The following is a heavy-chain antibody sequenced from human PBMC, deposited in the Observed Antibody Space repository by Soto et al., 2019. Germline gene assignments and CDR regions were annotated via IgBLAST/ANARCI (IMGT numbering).Heavy chain of an antibody. J-gene: IGHJ4*02. CDR2: IYTSGST. D-gene: IGHD1-7*01. V-gene: IGHV4-4*07. CDR1: GDSISTYY. CDR3: AMELRRANYFDY. Sequence: SETLSLTCTISGDSISTYYWSWIRQPAGKGLEWIGRIYTSGSTNYNPSLKSRVTMSVDTSKNQFSLKLSSVTAADTAVYYCAMELRRANYFDYWGQGTLVTVSS.